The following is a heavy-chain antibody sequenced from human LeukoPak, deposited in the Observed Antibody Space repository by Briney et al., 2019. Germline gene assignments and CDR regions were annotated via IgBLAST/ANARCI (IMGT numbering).Heavy chain of an antibody. V-gene: IGHV4-59*12. J-gene: IGHJ4*02. CDR3: ARDVTWTYFDF. Sequence: SETLSLTCTVSGDSIISYYWSWIRQPPGKGLEWIGYIYYSGTTNYNPSLKSRVTISIDTSKNQLSLRLRSVTAADTAVYYCARDVTWTYFDFWGQGTLVTVSS. CDR2: IYYSGTT. D-gene: IGHD3/OR15-3a*01. CDR1: GDSIISYY.